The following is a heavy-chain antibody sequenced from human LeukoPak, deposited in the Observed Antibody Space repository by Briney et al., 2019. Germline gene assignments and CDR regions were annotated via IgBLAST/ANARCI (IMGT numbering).Heavy chain of an antibody. Sequence: SETLSLTCTVSGDSISGSSYYWAWIRLPPGKGLEWIGSVYYTGSTYYMSSLKSRVTISADTSKNLFSLKVNSMTAADTAVYYCARHGPPMQRQFYDSWGQGTLVTVSS. CDR2: VYYTGST. CDR3: ARHGPPMQRQFYDS. CDR1: GDSISGSSYY. V-gene: IGHV4-39*01. J-gene: IGHJ4*02. D-gene: IGHD5-24*01.